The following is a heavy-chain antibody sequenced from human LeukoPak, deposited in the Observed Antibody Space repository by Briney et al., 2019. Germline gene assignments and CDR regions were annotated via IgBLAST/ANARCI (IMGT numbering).Heavy chain of an antibody. Sequence: GGSLRLSCAASGFTFSRYWTSWVRQAPGKGLEWVANIKQDGSEKYYVDSVKGRFTISRDNAKNSLYLQMNSLRAEDTAVYYCARGPDYYDTSGYYSVYWGQGTLVTVSS. V-gene: IGHV3-7*01. CDR3: ARGPDYYDTSGYYSVY. J-gene: IGHJ4*02. CDR2: IKQDGSEK. D-gene: IGHD3-22*01. CDR1: GFTFSRYW.